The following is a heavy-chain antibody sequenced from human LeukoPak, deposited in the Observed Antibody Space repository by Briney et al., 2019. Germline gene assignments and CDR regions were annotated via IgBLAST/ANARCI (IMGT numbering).Heavy chain of an antibody. V-gene: IGHV4-59*01. D-gene: IGHD4/OR15-4a*01. J-gene: IGHJ4*02. CDR1: GGSISTYY. CDR3: ARSANLFDY. CDR2: IYYSGST. Sequence: SGTLSLTCTVSGGSISTYYWNWIRQPPGKGLEWIGYIYYSGSTNYNPSLKSRVTISVDTSKNQFSLRLSSLTAADTAVYYCARSANLFDYWGPGTLVTVSS.